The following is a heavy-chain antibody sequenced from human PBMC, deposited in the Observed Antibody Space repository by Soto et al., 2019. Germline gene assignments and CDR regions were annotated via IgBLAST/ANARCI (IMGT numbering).Heavy chain of an antibody. J-gene: IGHJ6*04. V-gene: IGHV1-69*13. D-gene: IGHD3-10*01. CDR1: GGTFSRHA. CDR3: ARAPTVVLPAVHLTAYYYGIDV. Sequence: SVKVSCKASGGTFSRHAISWVRQAPGQRLEWMGGIIPIFGTPNYAQKFEGRVTITADESTKTAYMELSSLTSEDTAVYFCARAPTVVLPAVHLTAYYYGIDVWDKGTAVAFAS. CDR2: IIPIFGTP.